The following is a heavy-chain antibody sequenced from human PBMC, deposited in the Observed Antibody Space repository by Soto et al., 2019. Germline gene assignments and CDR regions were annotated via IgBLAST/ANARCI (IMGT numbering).Heavy chain of an antibody. V-gene: IGHV4-30-4*01. CDR1: GGSIINGDYY. J-gene: IGHJ4*02. CDR2: IYYSGNT. Sequence: SETLCLTCTVSGGSIINGDYYWTWIRQPPGKGLEWIGYIYYSGNTYYNPSLKSRVMISVDTSKNQFSLNLSSVTAADTAVYYCASGYYDILTGHDTKYYFDYWGQGALVTVSS. CDR3: ASGYYDILTGHDTKYYFDY. D-gene: IGHD3-9*01.